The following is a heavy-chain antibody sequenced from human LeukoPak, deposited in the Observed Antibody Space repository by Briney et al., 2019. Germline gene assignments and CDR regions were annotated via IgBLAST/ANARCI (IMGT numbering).Heavy chain of an antibody. J-gene: IGHJ4*02. CDR3: AVSYCSGGSCYPYYFDY. CDR2: IDPSDSDT. CDR1: GYSFTNYW. V-gene: IGHV5-10-1*01. D-gene: IGHD2-15*01. Sequence: GESLRISCKGSGYSFTNYWITWVRQMPGKGLEWMGRIDPSDSDTNYSPSLQGHVTISADKSISTAYLQWSGLKASDTAMFYCAVSYCSGGSCYPYYFDYWGLGTLVTVSS.